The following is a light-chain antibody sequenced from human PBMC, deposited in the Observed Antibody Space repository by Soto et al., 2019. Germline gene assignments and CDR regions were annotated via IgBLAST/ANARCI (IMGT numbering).Light chain of an antibody. CDR1: QSVSSN. Sequence: EIVMTQSPATLSVSPGERATLSLSASQSVSSNLAWYQQKPGQAPRLLIYGASTRATGIPARFSGSGSGTAFTLTISSLPSEDFAVYYCQQYNNWPRTFGQGTKLEIK. V-gene: IGKV3-15*01. CDR3: QQYNNWPRT. CDR2: GAS. J-gene: IGKJ2*01.